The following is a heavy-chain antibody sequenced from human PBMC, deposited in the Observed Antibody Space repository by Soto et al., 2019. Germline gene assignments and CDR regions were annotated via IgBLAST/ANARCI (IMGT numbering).Heavy chain of an antibody. J-gene: IGHJ4*01. Sequence: GGSLRLSCAAPGFTFSNAWINWVRQAPGKGLEWVGRIKSKTDGGTTDYAEPVKGRFAISRDDSNNMVYLQMNSLKIEDTAVYYCTTDSGSYSTDFWGRGTLVTVSS. D-gene: IGHD3-10*01. CDR2: IKSKTDGGTT. CDR3: TTDSGSYSTDF. V-gene: IGHV3-15*07. CDR1: GFTFSNAW.